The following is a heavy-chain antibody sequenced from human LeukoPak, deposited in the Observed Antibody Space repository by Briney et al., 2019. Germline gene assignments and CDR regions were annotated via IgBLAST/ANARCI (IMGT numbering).Heavy chain of an antibody. CDR3: ARAAAGTYDSSGYWVY. Sequence: ASVKVSCTASGGTFSSYAISWVRQAPGQGLEWMGGIIPIFGTANYAQKFQGRVTITADESTSTAYMELSSLRSEDTAVYYCARAAAGTYDSSGYWVYWGQGTLVTVSS. V-gene: IGHV1-69*13. CDR1: GGTFSSYA. CDR2: IIPIFGTA. D-gene: IGHD3-22*01. J-gene: IGHJ4*02.